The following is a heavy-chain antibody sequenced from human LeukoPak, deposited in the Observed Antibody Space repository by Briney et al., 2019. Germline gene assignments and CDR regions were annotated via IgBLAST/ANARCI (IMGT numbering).Heavy chain of an antibody. CDR3: ARVRYYYDSSGYPEQTFDY. J-gene: IGHJ4*02. CDR2: IIPIFGTA. D-gene: IGHD3-22*01. CDR1: GGTFSSYA. V-gene: IGHV1-69*13. Sequence: ASVKVSCKASGGTFSSYAISWVRQAPGQGLEWMGGIIPIFGTANYAQKFQGRVTITADESTSTAYMELSSLRSEHTAVYYCARVRYYYDSSGYPEQTFDYWGQGTPVTVSS.